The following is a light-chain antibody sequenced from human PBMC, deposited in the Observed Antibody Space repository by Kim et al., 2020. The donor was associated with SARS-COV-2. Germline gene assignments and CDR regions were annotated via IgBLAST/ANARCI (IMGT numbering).Light chain of an antibody. Sequence: SVGYCVTITCRASQGISSYLAWYQQRPGKAPKLLIYAASTLQSGVPSRFSGSGSGTDFTLTISSLQPEDFATYYCQQLNSYPPWTFGQGTKVDIK. V-gene: IGKV1-9*01. CDR1: QGISSY. CDR2: AAS. CDR3: QQLNSYPPWT. J-gene: IGKJ1*01.